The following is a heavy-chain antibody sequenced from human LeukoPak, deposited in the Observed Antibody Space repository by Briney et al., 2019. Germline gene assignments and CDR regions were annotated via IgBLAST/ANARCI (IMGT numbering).Heavy chain of an antibody. Sequence: EASVNVSCKSSGYIFTDHFIHWVRQAPGQGLEWMGWINPNSGGTNNAQKFQGRVTMTGDTSIRTVYMELRRLRSDDTAVYYCARSYGSGRREVFDIWGQGTRVTVSS. CDR2: INPNSGGT. CDR3: ARSYGSGRREVFDI. V-gene: IGHV1-2*02. J-gene: IGHJ3*02. D-gene: IGHD3-10*01. CDR1: GYIFTDHF.